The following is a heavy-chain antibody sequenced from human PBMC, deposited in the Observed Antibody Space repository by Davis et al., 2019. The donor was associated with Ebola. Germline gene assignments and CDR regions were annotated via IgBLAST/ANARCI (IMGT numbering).Heavy chain of an antibody. CDR3: ARVVRDYIWGSYRHFDY. J-gene: IGHJ4*02. V-gene: IGHV3-23*01. Sequence: GESLKISCAASGFSFSSYAMSWVRQAPGKGLEWVSSISGGGGRIFYADSVKGRFTISRDNAKNSLYLQMNSLRDEDTAVYYCARVVRDYIWGSYRHFDYWGQGTLVTVSA. CDR2: ISGGGGRI. D-gene: IGHD3-16*02. CDR1: GFSFSSYA.